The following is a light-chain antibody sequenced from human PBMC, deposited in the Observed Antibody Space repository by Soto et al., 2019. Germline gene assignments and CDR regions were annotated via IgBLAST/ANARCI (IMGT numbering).Light chain of an antibody. CDR3: QQYGNFPYT. J-gene: IGKJ2*01. V-gene: IGKV3-11*01. CDR1: QTVGRY. Sequence: DIVLTQSPATLSLSPGDRVTLSCRASQTVGRYLSWYQRSPGQGPRLLVYDASNRATGVPARFSGSGSETDFTLTISSLEPEDFAVYYCQQYGNFPYTFGQGTKVDIK. CDR2: DAS.